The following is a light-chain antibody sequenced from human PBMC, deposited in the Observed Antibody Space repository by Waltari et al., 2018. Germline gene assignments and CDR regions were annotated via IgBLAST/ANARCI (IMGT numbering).Light chain of an antibody. CDR3: QSYDSSNVV. Sequence: NFMLTQPHSVSESPGKAVTIPCTRSSGSIASNSVQWYQQRPGISPTTVIYEGDQRPSGVPDRFSGSIDSSSNSASLTISGLKTEDEADYYCQSYDSSNVVFGGGTKLTVL. V-gene: IGLV6-57*01. CDR1: SGSIASNS. J-gene: IGLJ2*01. CDR2: EGD.